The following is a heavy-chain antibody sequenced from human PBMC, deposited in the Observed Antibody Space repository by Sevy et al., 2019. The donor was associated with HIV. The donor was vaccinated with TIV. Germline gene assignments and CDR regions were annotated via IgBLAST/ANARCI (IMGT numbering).Heavy chain of an antibody. D-gene: IGHD2-21*02. CDR3: ARAGGDCYSKNECWFVS. CDR2: ISSSSGTI. CDR1: GFTFSAHS. J-gene: IGHJ5*01. V-gene: IGHV3-48*01. Sequence: GGSLRLSCAASGFTFSAHSMNWVRQAPGKGLEWVSYISSSSGTIYYADSAKGQFTISRDNAKSSLYLQMNGLRAEDTAVYYCARAGGDCYSKNECWFVSWGQGTLVTVSS.